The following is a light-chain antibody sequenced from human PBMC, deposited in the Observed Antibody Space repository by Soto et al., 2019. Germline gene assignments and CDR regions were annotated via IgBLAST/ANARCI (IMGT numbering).Light chain of an antibody. Sequence: QSALTQPASVSGSPGQSITISCTGTSSDVGGYNYVSWYQQHPGKAPKLMSYDVSNRPSGVSNRFSGSKSGNTASLTISGLQDEDEADYYCSSYTSSSPVVFGGGTKLTVL. V-gene: IGLV2-14*01. CDR3: SSYTSSSPVV. CDR1: SSDVGGYNY. J-gene: IGLJ2*01. CDR2: DVS.